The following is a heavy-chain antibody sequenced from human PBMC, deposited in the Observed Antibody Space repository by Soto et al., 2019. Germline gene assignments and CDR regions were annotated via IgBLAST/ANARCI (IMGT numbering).Heavy chain of an antibody. Sequence: QVQLQESGPGLVKPSQTLSLTCTVSGGSISSGGYYWSWIRQHPGKGLEWIGYIYYSGSTYYNPSLKSRVTISVDPSKNQFSRKLSSVTAADTAVYYCARVRRDWLNGMDVWGQGTTVTVSS. CDR3: ARVRRDWLNGMDV. J-gene: IGHJ6*02. CDR2: IYYSGST. CDR1: GGSISSGGYY. D-gene: IGHD3-9*01. V-gene: IGHV4-31*03.